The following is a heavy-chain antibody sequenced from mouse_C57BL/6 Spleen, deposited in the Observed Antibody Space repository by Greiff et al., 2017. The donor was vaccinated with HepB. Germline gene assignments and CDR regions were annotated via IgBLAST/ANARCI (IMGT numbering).Heavy chain of an antibody. J-gene: IGHJ1*03. CDR1: GFTFSSYA. Sequence: DVKLVESGGGLVKPGGSLKLSCAASGFTFSSYAMSWVRQTPEKRLEWVATISDGGSYTYYPDNVKGRFTISRDNAKNNLYLQMSHLKSEDTAMYYCARDYYGSSSSYWYFDVWGTGTTVTVSS. CDR3: ARDYYGSSSSYWYFDV. CDR2: ISDGGSYT. D-gene: IGHD1-1*01. V-gene: IGHV5-4*01.